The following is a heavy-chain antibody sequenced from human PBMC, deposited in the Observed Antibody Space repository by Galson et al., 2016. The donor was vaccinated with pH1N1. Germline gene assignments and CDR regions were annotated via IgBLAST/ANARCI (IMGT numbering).Heavy chain of an antibody. D-gene: IGHD3-22*01. Sequence: SVKVSCKASGGTFTFYAFTWVRQAPGQGLEWMGGTIPVFGAPTYAQKFQGRVTITTDDSTRTAYMELRSLRSEDTAVYYCATRRGKDYSDGGGYLAYWGQGTLVTVSS. CDR3: ATRRGKDYSDGGGYLAY. CDR2: TIPVFGAP. J-gene: IGHJ4*02. V-gene: IGHV1-69*05. CDR1: GGTFTFYA.